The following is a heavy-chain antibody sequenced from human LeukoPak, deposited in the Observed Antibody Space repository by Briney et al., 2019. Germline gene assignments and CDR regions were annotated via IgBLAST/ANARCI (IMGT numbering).Heavy chain of an antibody. CDR1: GFTFDDYT. D-gene: IGHD3/OR15-3a*01. V-gene: IGHV3-43*01. CDR3: AKDTQISDYSFEY. Sequence: GGSLRLSCTASGFTFDDYTMHWVRQLPGKGLEWVSLVSWDGTNTHYADSVRGRFTISRDNSKNSLYLQMNSLRPEDTAFYYCAKDTQISDYSFEYWGQGTLVTVSS. J-gene: IGHJ4*02. CDR2: VSWDGTNT.